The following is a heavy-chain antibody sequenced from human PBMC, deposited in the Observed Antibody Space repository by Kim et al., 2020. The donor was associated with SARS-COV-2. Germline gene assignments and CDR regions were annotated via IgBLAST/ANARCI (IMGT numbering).Heavy chain of an antibody. Sequence: GGSLRLSCAASGFTFGDYAMHWVRQAPGKGLEWVSGISWNSGSIGYADSVKGRFTISRDNAKNSLYLQMNSLRAEDTALYYCAKGDSSSSWNYYYGMDVWGQGTTVTVSS. CDR1: GFTFGDYA. D-gene: IGHD6-6*01. CDR2: ISWNSGSI. V-gene: IGHV3-9*01. CDR3: AKGDSSSSWNYYYGMDV. J-gene: IGHJ6*02.